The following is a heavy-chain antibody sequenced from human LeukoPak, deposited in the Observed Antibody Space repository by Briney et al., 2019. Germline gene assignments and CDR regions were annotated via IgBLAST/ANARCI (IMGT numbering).Heavy chain of an antibody. CDR3: ARGNSYMDV. CDR1: GFTFSGYT. V-gene: IGHV3-48*01. Sequence: GGSLRLSCAASGFTFSGYTMNWVRQAPGKGLEWVSYISSSSSTIYYADSVKGRFTISRDNAKNSLYLQMNSLRAEDTAVYSCARGNSYMDVXGKGTTVTVSS. J-gene: IGHJ6*03. CDR2: ISSSSSTI.